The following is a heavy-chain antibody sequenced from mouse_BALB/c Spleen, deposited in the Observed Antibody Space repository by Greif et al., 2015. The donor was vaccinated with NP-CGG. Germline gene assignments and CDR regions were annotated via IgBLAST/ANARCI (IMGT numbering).Heavy chain of an antibody. V-gene: IGHV1-80*01. D-gene: IGHD4-1*01. Sequence: QVQLQQSGAELVRPGSSVKISCKASGYAFSSYWMNWVKQRPGQGLEWIGQIYPGDGDTNYNGKFKGKATLTADKSSSTAYMQLSSLTSEDSAVYFCAQLANWDDAMDYWGQGTSVTVSS. CDR3: AQLANWDDAMDY. CDR1: GYAFSSYW. J-gene: IGHJ4*01. CDR2: IYPGDGDT.